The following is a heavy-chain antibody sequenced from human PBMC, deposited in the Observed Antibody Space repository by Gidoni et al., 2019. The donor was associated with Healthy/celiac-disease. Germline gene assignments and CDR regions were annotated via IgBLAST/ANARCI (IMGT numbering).Heavy chain of an antibody. Sequence: EVQLVESGGGLIQPGGYLRLSCAASGFTVSSNYMSWVRQAPGKGLEWFSGIYSGGSTYYADSVKGRFNISRDNSKNTLYLQMNSLRAEDTAVYYCASHYRGYWGQGTLVTVSS. V-gene: IGHV3-53*01. CDR3: ASHYRGY. J-gene: IGHJ4*02. D-gene: IGHD1-26*01. CDR1: GFTVSSNY. CDR2: IYSGGST.